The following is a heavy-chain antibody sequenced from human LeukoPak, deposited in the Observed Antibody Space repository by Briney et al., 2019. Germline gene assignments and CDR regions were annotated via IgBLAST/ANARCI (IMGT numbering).Heavy chain of an antibody. D-gene: IGHD3-22*01. CDR3: AKDHFIYDSSGYLDY. J-gene: IGHJ4*02. CDR2: ISYDGSNK. CDR1: GFTFSSYG. Sequence: PGGSLRLSCAASGFTFSSYGMHWVRQAPGKGLEWVAVISYDGSNKYYADSVKGRFTISRDNSKSTLYLQMNSLRAEDTAVYYCAKDHFIYDSSGYLDYWGQGTLVTVSS. V-gene: IGHV3-30*18.